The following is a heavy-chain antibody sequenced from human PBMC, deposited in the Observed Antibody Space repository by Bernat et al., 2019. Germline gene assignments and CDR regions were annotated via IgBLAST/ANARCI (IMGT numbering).Heavy chain of an antibody. Sequence: EVQLVESGGGLVKPGGSLRLSCAASGFTFSSYSMNWVRQAPGKGLEWVSSISSSSSYIYYADSVKGRFTISRDNAKNSLYLQMNSLRAEDTAVYYCARDLGTSSHSSVYWGQGTLVTVSS. D-gene: IGHD2-2*01. CDR2: ISSSSSYI. J-gene: IGHJ4*02. CDR3: ARDLGTSSHSSVY. CDR1: GFTFSSYS. V-gene: IGHV3-21*01.